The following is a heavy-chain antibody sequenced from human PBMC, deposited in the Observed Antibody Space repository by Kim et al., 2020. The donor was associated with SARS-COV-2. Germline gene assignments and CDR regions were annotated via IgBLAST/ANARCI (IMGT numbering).Heavy chain of an antibody. CDR2: ISSSSSYI. D-gene: IGHD4-17*01. V-gene: IGHV3-21*01. Sequence: GGSLRLSCAASGFTFSSYSMNWVRQAPGKGLEWVSSISSSSSYIYYADSVKGRFTISRDNAKNSLYLQMNSLRAEDTAVYYCARDLVGWESTKVTTYYYYGMDVWGQGTTVTVSS. CDR3: ARDLVGWESTKVTTYYYYGMDV. J-gene: IGHJ6*02. CDR1: GFTFSSYS.